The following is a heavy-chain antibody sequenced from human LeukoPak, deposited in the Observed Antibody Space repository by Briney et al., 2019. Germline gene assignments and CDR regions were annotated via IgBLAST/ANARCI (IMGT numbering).Heavy chain of an antibody. Sequence: SETLSLTCTVSGGSISSHYWSWIRQPPGKGLEWIGYFYYSGSTNYNPSLKSRVTISVDTSKNQFSLKLSSVTAADTAVYYCARGGSSTWPGTWFDPWGQGTLVTVSS. CDR3: ARGGSSTWPGTWFDP. D-gene: IGHD6-13*01. CDR1: GGSISSHY. CDR2: FYYSGST. V-gene: IGHV4-59*11. J-gene: IGHJ5*02.